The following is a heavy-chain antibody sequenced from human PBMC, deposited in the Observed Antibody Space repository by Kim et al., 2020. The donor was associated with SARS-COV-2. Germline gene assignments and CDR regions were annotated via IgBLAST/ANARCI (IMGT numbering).Heavy chain of an antibody. V-gene: IGHV3-30*18. J-gene: IGHJ6*01. CDR1: GFTFSSYG. CDR2: ISYDGSNQ. D-gene: IGHD4-17*01. Sequence: GGSLRLSCAASGFTFSSYGMHWVRQAPGKGLEWVAVISYDGSNQYYADSVKGRFTISRETSKNTLYLQMNSLRAEDTAVYFCAKDRDRYGLYFYGMDVWG. CDR3: AKDRDRYGLYFYGMDV.